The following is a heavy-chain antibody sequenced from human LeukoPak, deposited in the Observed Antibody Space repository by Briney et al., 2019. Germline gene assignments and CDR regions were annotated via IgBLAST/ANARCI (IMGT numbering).Heavy chain of an antibody. CDR3: ALLHSESNFVGP. Sequence: GGPLRLSCAASGFTFSSYWMHWVRQAPGKGLVWVSRIHRDGSSTNYGDSVKGRFTISRDNANNMLYLQMSSLSPEDTAVYYYALLHSESNFVGPWGQGTLVTVSS. CDR1: GFTFSSYW. CDR2: IHRDGSST. V-gene: IGHV3-74*01. J-gene: IGHJ5*02. D-gene: IGHD1-26*01.